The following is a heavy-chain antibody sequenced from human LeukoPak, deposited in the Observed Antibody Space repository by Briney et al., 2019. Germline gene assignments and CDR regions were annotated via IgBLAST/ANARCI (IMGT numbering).Heavy chain of an antibody. CDR3: ARGQYCSTTTCYSARRYFDF. D-gene: IGHD2-2*01. J-gene: IGHJ4*02. Sequence: SETLSLTCAVSGGAFSNYLWTWIRQPPGKGLEWIAEINDSGSTNSNSSLRSRVAISLDTSKNQFSLRLTSVTAADTAVYYCARGQYCSTTTCYSARRYFDFWGQGTLVTVSS. CDR1: GGAFSNYL. V-gene: IGHV4-34*01. CDR2: INDSGST.